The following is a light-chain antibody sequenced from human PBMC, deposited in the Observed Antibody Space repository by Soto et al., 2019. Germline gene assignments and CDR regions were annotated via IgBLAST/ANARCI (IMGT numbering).Light chain of an antibody. Sequence: TQSPATISVSPGERAPVPCRASQSVRNNLAWYQQKPGQAPRLLIYGASTRATGIPARFSGSGYGTEFTLTISSLQSEDFAAYYCQQYNNWPLTLGGGTKVDIK. V-gene: IGKV3-15*01. J-gene: IGKJ4*01. CDR3: QQYNNWPLT. CDR2: GAS. CDR1: QSVRNN.